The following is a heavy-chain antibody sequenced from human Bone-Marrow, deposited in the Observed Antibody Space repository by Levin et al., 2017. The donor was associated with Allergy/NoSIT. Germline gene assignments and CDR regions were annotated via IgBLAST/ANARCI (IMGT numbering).Heavy chain of an antibody. CDR3: VRAATNGYDY. V-gene: IGHV3-48*04. CDR1: GFTFSTYA. D-gene: IGHD2-8*01. Sequence: GESLKISCAASGFTFSTYAMNWVRQAPGKGLEWVSYISSDSRTKFYVDSVKGRFTISRDNAKNSLYLQMNSLRGEDTAVYYCVRAATNGYDYWGQGTLVTVSS. CDR2: ISSDSRTK. J-gene: IGHJ4*02.